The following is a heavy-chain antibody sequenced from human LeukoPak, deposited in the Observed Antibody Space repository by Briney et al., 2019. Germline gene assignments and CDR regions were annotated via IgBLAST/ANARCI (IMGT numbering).Heavy chain of an antibody. CDR1: GGSISSSSYY. V-gene: IGHV4-39*07. D-gene: IGHD3-16*01. CDR3: ARRGGLNWFDP. J-gene: IGHJ5*02. Sequence: SETLALTCTVFGGSISSSSYYWGWIRQSPGKGLEWIGSIYYSGSTYYNPSLKSRVTISVDTSKNQFSLKLSSVTAADTAVYYCARRGGLNWFDPWGQGTLVTVSS. CDR2: IYYSGST.